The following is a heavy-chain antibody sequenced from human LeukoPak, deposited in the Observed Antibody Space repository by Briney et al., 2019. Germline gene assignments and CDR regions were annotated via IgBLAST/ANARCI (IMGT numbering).Heavy chain of an antibody. D-gene: IGHD3-22*01. V-gene: IGHV3-23*01. J-gene: IGHJ4*02. CDR1: GFTFSSYS. Sequence: PGGSLRLSCAASGFTFSSYSMSWVRQAPGKGLEWVSTFSGTGEITYYADSVKGRFTISRDNSKNTLYLQMTSLRAEDTARYYCAKEDYYDSSLEYYFVYWGQGTLVTVSS. CDR3: AKEDYYDSSLEYYFVY. CDR2: FSGTGEIT.